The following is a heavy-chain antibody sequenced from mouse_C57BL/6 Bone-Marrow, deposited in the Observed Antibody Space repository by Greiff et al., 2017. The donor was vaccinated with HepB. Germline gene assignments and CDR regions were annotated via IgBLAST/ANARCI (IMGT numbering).Heavy chain of an antibody. V-gene: IGHV5-4*01. Sequence: EVKLMESGGGLVKPGGSLKLSCAASGFTFSSYAMSWVRQTPEKRLEWVATISDGGSYTYYPDNVKGRFTISRDIAKNNLYLQMSHLKSEDTAMYYCARDSLYDYDGFAYWGQGTLVTVSA. CDR1: GFTFSSYA. CDR3: ARDSLYDYDGFAY. CDR2: ISDGGSYT. D-gene: IGHD2-4*01. J-gene: IGHJ3*01.